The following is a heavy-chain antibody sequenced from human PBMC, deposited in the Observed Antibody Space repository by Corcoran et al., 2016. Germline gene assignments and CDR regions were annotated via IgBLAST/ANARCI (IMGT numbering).Heavy chain of an antibody. CDR1: GFTFGDYA. D-gene: IGHD1-1*01. J-gene: IGHJ6*02. CDR2: IRSKAYGGTT. CDR3: TRDRPLGTYYYYGMDV. V-gene: IGHV3-49*03. Sequence: EVQLVESGGGLVQPGRSLRLSCTASGFTFGDYAMSWFRQAPGKGLEWVGFIRSKAYGGTTEYAASVKGRFTISRDDSKSIAYLQMNSLKTEDTAVYYCTRDRPLGTYYYYGMDVWGQGTTVTVSS.